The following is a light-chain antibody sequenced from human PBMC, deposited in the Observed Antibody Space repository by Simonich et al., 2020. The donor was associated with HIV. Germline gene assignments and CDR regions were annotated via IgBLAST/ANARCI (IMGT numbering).Light chain of an antibody. CDR3: QQYNNWLIFT. V-gene: IGKV3-15*01. CDR1: QSVRRN. J-gene: IGKJ3*01. CDR2: CAH. Sequence: EIVMTQSPATLSVSPGERATLSCRASQSVRRNLSWYQQKPGQAPRFLIYCAHTRATGIPARFSGSGSGTEFTLTISSMQSEDFAVYYCQQYNNWLIFTFGPGTKVDIK.